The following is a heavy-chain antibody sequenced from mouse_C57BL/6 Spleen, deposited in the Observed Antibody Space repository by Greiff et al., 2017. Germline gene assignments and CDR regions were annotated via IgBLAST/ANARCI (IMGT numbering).Heavy chain of an antibody. CDR1: GFTFSSYA. J-gene: IGHJ2*01. Sequence: EVKLMESGGGLVKPGGSLKLSCAASGFTFSSYAMSWVRQTPEKRLEWVATISDGGSYTYYPDNVKGRFTISRDNAKNNLYLQMSHLKSEDTAMYCCAREDYYGPAFDYWGQGTTLTVSS. V-gene: IGHV5-4*01. D-gene: IGHD1-1*01. CDR3: AREDYYGPAFDY. CDR2: ISDGGSYT.